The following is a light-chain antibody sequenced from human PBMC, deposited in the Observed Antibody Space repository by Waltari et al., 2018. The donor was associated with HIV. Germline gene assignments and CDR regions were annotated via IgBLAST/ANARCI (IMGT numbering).Light chain of an antibody. Sequence: ELVMTQSPATLSVSPGERATLSCRASQSVSTNLAWFQQKPGQAPRLLIYGASTRATGIPARFSGSGSGTEFTLTISGLQSEDFAVYYCQQYNNWPIIFGQGTRLEIK. CDR2: GAS. CDR3: QQYNNWPII. CDR1: QSVSTN. J-gene: IGKJ5*01. V-gene: IGKV3-15*01.